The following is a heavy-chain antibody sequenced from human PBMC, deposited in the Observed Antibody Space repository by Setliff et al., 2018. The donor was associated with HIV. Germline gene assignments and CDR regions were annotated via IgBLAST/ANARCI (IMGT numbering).Heavy chain of an antibody. V-gene: IGHV4-39*07. J-gene: IGHJ4*02. D-gene: IGHD3-10*01. Sequence: PSETLSLTCTVSGGSMSGSSYYWGWIRQPPGKGLEWIGSLDYSGTTYYNPSLKSRVTISVDTSKNQFSLRLNSVIAADTAVYYCARNRVPSSLWGQGTLVTVSS. CDR1: GGSMSGSSYY. CDR2: LDYSGTT. CDR3: ARNRVPSSL.